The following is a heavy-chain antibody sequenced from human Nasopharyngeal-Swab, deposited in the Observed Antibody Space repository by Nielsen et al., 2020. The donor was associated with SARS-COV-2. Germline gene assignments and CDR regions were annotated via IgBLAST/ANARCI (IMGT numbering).Heavy chain of an antibody. Sequence: WVRQAPGQGLEWMGWMNPNSGNTGYAQKFQGRVTMTRNTSISTAYMELSSLRSEDTAVYYCAREGPIGYCSGGSCYPFDYWGQGTLVTVSS. CDR2: MNPNSGNT. D-gene: IGHD2-15*01. CDR3: AREGPIGYCSGGSCYPFDY. J-gene: IGHJ4*02. V-gene: IGHV1-8*01.